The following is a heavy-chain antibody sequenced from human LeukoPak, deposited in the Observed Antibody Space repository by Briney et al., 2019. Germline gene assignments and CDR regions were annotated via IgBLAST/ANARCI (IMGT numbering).Heavy chain of an antibody. D-gene: IGHD1-20*01. J-gene: IGHJ4*02. V-gene: IGHV3-48*02. CDR3: TRGRYQFLGPNDS. CDR2: ITMNSVT. Sequence: GGSLRLSCSASGISISDYGMSWVRQAPGKGLEWLSYITMNSVTLYAESVKGRFTTSRDNDKNSVYLQLNSLRDEGTAVYYCTRGRYQFLGPNDSWGQGSLVSVSS. CDR1: GISISDYG.